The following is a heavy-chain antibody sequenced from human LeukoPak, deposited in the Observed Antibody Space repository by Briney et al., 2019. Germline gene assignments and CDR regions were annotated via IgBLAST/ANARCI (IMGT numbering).Heavy chain of an antibody. CDR2: ISWNSAII. Sequence: GGSLRLSCAASGLTFDDHAMHWVRQSPGKGLEWVSGISWNSAIIGYADSVKGRFTISRDNSKNTVHLQMNNLRPDDTAVYYCVRDGMAGTPNAFDMWGQGTMVTVSS. J-gene: IGHJ3*02. D-gene: IGHD6-19*01. V-gene: IGHV3-9*01. CDR1: GLTFDDHA. CDR3: VRDGMAGTPNAFDM.